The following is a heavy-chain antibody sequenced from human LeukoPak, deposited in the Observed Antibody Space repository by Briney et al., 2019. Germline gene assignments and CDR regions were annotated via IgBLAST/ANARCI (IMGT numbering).Heavy chain of an antibody. Sequence: ASVKVSCKASGGTFSSYAISWVRQAPGQGLEWMGRIIPILGIANYAQKFQGRVTITADKSTSTAYMELSSLRSEDTAVYYCARDHGDYCSSTSCYDYWFDPWGQGTLVTVSS. J-gene: IGHJ5*02. CDR2: IIPILGIA. CDR3: ARDHGDYCSSTSCYDYWFDP. V-gene: IGHV1-69*04. CDR1: GGTFSSYA. D-gene: IGHD2-2*01.